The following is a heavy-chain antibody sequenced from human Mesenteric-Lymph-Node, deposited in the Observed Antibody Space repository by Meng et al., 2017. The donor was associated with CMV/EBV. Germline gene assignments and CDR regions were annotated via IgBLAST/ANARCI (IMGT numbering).Heavy chain of an antibody. CDR1: RFTFSSYG. V-gene: IGHV3-33*03. J-gene: IGHJ1*01. CDR2: IWYDGSNK. Sequence: GQSLNISCPASRFTFSSYGMHWVRQAPGKGLEWVAVIWYDGSNKYYADSVKGRFTISRDNSKNSLYLQMNSLRTEDTALYYCAKEASCSSTSCSPEYFQHWGQGTLVTVSS. CDR3: AKEASCSSTSCSPEYFQH. D-gene: IGHD2-2*01.